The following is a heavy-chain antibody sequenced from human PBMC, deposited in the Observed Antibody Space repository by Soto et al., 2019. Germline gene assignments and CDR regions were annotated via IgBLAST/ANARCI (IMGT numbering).Heavy chain of an antibody. V-gene: IGHV1-69*04. CDR2: IIPILGIA. J-gene: IGHJ6*03. Sequence: SVKVSCKASGGTFSIYTISWVRQAPGQWLEWMGRIIPILGIANYAQKFQGRVTITADKSTSTAYMELSSLRSEDTAVYYCARDKERQQLVFYYYMDVWGKGTTVTVSS. D-gene: IGHD6-13*01. CDR1: GGTFSIYT. CDR3: ARDKERQQLVFYYYMDV.